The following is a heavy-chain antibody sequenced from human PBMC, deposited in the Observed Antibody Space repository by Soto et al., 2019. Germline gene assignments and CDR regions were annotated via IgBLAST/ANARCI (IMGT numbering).Heavy chain of an antibody. CDR1: GGSISSAAYY. V-gene: IGHV4-31*03. CDR3: ARGHVLQFLEWSKIMDV. D-gene: IGHD3-3*01. CDR2: ISHSGST. J-gene: IGHJ6*02. Sequence: PSETLSLTCTVSGGSISSAAYYWSWIRQHPGKGLEWIGYISHSGSTYYNTSLKSRVIISVDTSKNQFSLSLTSVTAADTAVYYCARGHVLQFLEWSKIMDVWGQGTTVTVSS.